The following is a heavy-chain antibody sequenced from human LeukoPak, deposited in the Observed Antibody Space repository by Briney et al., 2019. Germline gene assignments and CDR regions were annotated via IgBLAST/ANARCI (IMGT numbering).Heavy chain of an antibody. J-gene: IGHJ4*02. D-gene: IGHD6-19*01. Sequence: GGSLRLSCAASGFTFSSYSMNWVRQAPGKGLEWVSSISSSSSYIYYADSVKGRFTIFRENAKKSMYLQMNSLRAGDTAVFYFARDFRQWLDTNGFDYWGQGTLVTVSS. V-gene: IGHV3-21*01. CDR3: ARDFRQWLDTNGFDY. CDR2: ISSSSSYI. CDR1: GFTFSSYS.